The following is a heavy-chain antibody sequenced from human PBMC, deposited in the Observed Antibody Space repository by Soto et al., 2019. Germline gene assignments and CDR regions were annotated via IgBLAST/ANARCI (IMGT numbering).Heavy chain of an antibody. Sequence: GGSLRLSCAASGLTFNNYAMSWVRQAPGEGLEWVSTISVSGANTYYADSVKGRFTISRDDSKNTLYLQMNSLGAEDTAVYYCAKDLGLGVIAGYPHDCWGQGTLVTVSS. V-gene: IGHV3-23*01. CDR2: ISVSGANT. J-gene: IGHJ4*02. CDR1: GLTFNNYA. CDR3: AKDLGLGVIAGYPHDC. D-gene: IGHD3-9*01.